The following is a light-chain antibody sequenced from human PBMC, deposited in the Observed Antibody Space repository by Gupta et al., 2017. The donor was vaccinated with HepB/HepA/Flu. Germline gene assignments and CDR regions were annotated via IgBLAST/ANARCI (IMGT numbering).Light chain of an antibody. CDR2: DTR. CDR1: TGTVTGGHY. Sequence: QAVVTQEPSLTVSPGGTVTLTCGSATGTVTGGHYPCWFQQRPGHAPRSLIHDTRIKPSWTPARFSGSLLGGKAALTLSGAQPEDEAEYYCSLYDSGVLIFGGGTKLTVL. V-gene: IGLV7-46*01. CDR3: SLYDSGVLI. J-gene: IGLJ2*01.